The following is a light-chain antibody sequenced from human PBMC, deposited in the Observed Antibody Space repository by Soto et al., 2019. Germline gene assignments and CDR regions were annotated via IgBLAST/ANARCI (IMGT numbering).Light chain of an antibody. J-gene: IGKJ3*01. CDR1: QSIDSKS. CDR3: QYYGGSFT. CDR2: GTS. V-gene: IGKV3-20*01. Sequence: EIVLTQSPGTLSLSPGERATVSCRTSQSIDSKSLVWYQQRVGQAPRLHIYGTSSRGTGIPDRFSGSGSGTGFTLPISRMEPEDFAVYFCQYYGGSFTLGPGTKVEIK.